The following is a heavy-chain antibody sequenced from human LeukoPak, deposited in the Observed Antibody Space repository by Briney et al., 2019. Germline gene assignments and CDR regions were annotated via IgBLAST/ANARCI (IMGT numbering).Heavy chain of an antibody. Sequence: PSETLSLTCAVYGGSFSGYYWSWIRQPPGKGLEWIGEINHSGSTNYNPSLKSRVTISVDTSKNQFSLKLSSVTAADTAVYYCAGTRRDGYKQYFQHWGQGTLVTVSS. CDR2: INHSGST. J-gene: IGHJ1*01. CDR1: GGSFSGYY. D-gene: IGHD5-24*01. CDR3: AGTRRDGYKQYFQH. V-gene: IGHV4-34*01.